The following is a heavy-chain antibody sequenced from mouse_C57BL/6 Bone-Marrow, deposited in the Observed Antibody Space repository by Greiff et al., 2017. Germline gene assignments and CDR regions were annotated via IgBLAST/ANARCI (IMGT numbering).Heavy chain of an antibody. CDR3: NTRDGYGRFAY. D-gene: IGHD2-3*01. J-gene: IGHJ3*01. Sequence: EVQLQQSGAELVRPGASVKLSCTASGFNIKDDYMHWVKQRPEQGLEWIGWIDPENGDTEYASKFQGKATITADTSSNTAYLQLSSLTSEDTAVYYCNTRDGYGRFAYWGQGTLVTVSA. CDR2: IDPENGDT. CDR1: GFNIKDDY. V-gene: IGHV14-4*01.